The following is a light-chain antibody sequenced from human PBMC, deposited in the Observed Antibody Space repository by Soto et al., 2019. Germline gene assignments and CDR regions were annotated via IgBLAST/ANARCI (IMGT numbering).Light chain of an antibody. J-gene: IGKJ3*01. CDR2: SAS. CDR3: QHLSHWPFT. CDR1: QGISNY. Sequence: DITVTMSPFSLSASVGDRVTITCRASQGISNYLACYQRKPGKVPDLLISSASTLQSGAPSRFSGSGSGTDFTLTIISLEPEDFAIYYCQHLSHWPFTFCPGTKVDIK. V-gene: IGKV1-27*01.